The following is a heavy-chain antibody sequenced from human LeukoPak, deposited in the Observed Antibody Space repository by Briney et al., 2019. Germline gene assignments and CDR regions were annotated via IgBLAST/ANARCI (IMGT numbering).Heavy chain of an antibody. D-gene: IGHD5-24*01. CDR2: IYTSGST. V-gene: IGHV4-4*09. J-gene: IGHJ4*02. CDR3: ARLHHGYNSFDY. CDR1: GGSISSYY. Sequence: PSETLSLTCTVSGGSISSYYWSWIRQPPGKGLEWIGYIYTSGSTNYNPSLKSRVTISVDTSKNQFSLKLSSVTAADTAVYYCARLHHGYNSFDYWGQGTLVTVSS.